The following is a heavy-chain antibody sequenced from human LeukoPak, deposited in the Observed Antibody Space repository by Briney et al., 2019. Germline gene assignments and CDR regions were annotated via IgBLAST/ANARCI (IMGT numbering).Heavy chain of an antibody. CDR3: ARARGSSTTYYYHYMDV. D-gene: IGHD6-6*01. V-gene: IGHV3-20*04. J-gene: IGHJ6*03. CDR1: RFTFDDYG. Sequence: PGGSLRLSCAASRFTFDDYGMSWVRQAPGKGLEWVSGIDWNGGSTGYADSVKGRFTISRDNAKNSLYLQMNSLRAGDTALYYCARARGSSTTYYYHYMDVWGKGTTVTVSS. CDR2: IDWNGGST.